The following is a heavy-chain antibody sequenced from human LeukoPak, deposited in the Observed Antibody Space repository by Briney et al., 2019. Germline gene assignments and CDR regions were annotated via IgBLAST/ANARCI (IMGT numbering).Heavy chain of an antibody. Sequence: HPGGSLRLSCAASGFTLSDYAMHWVRQAPGKGLEWVAVISYDGNNKYYADSVKGRFTISRDNSKNTLYLQMNSLRAEDTAVYYCAKSQTTVTPSPDYWGQGTLVTVSS. V-gene: IGHV3-30-3*02. CDR1: GFTLSDYA. J-gene: IGHJ4*02. CDR2: ISYDGNNK. CDR3: AKSQTTVTPSPDY. D-gene: IGHD4-17*01.